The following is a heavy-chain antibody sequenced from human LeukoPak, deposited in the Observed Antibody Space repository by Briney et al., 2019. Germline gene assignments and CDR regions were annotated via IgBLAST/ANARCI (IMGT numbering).Heavy chain of an antibody. J-gene: IGHJ4*02. V-gene: IGHV4-61*02. CDR3: ARSIRGYSYGYGN. D-gene: IGHD5-18*01. Sequence: SQTLSLTCTVSGGSISSGSYYWSWIRQPAGEGLEWIGRIYTSGSTNYNPSLKSRVTISVDTSKNQFSLKLSSVTAADTAVYYCARSIRGYSYGYGNWGQGTLVTVSS. CDR2: IYTSGST. CDR1: GGSISSGSYY.